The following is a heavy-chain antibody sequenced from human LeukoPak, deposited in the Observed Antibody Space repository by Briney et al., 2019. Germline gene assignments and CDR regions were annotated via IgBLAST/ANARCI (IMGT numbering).Heavy chain of an antibody. CDR3: ASFLRVDLALIILDY. J-gene: IGHJ4*02. Sequence: PGGSLRLSYPASRLTYRNYAMIWVRQAPGKGLQWVSGISASGDSTNYADSVKGRFTISRDNSKNTLYLQLNSLRAEDTAVYYCASFLRVDLALIILDYWGQGTLVTVSS. D-gene: IGHD2/OR15-2a*01. CDR2: ISASGDST. CDR1: RLTYRNYA. V-gene: IGHV3-23*01.